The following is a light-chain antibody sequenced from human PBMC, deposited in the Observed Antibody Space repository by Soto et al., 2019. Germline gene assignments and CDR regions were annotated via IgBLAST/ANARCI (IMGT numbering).Light chain of an antibody. CDR3: QQYKTYWT. CDR1: QSISSW. CDR2: DAS. Sequence: DIQMTQSPSTLSASVGDRVTITCRASQSISSWLVWYQQKPGKAPKLLIYDASSLESGVPSRFSGSGSGTEFTLTISSLQPDDFATYYCQQYKTYWTFGPGTKVDIK. J-gene: IGKJ1*01. V-gene: IGKV1-5*01.